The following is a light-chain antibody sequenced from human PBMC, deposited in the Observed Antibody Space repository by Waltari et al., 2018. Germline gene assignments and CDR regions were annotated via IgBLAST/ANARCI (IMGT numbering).Light chain of an antibody. J-gene: IGKJ2*01. CDR2: WAS. CDR3: QQYYSDPNN. CDR1: QSVLYSSDNKNY. V-gene: IGKV4-1*01. Sequence: DIVMTQSPDSLAVSLGERATINCQSSQSVLYSSDNKNYLGLYQQKPGQPPKLLISWASTRESGVPDRFSGSGSGTDFTLTISSLQSEDVAVYYCQQYYSDPNNFGQGTKLEIE.